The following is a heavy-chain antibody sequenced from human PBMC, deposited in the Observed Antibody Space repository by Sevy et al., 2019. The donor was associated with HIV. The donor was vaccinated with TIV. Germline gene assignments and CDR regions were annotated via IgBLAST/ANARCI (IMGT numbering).Heavy chain of an antibody. CDR1: GFTFSSYW. V-gene: IGHV3-7*03. J-gene: IGHJ6*02. Sequence: GGSLRLSCAASGFTFSSYWMSWVRQAPGKGLEWVATIKQDGSEKYYVDSVKGRFTISRDNAKNSLYLQMNSLRAEDTAVYYCARDWAVTYYYYYGMDVWGQGTTVTVSS. CDR2: IKQDGSEK. D-gene: IGHD3-16*01. CDR3: ARDWAVTYYYYYGMDV.